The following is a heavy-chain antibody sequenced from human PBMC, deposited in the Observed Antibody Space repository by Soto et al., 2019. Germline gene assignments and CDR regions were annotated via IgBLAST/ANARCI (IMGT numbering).Heavy chain of an antibody. J-gene: IGHJ5*02. V-gene: IGHV3-15*01. CDR2: IKSKTDGGTT. CDR3: TTDIAKYSSSPNWFDP. D-gene: IGHD6-13*01. CDR1: GFTFSNAW. Sequence: EVQLVESGGGLVKPGGSLSLSCAASGFTFSNAWMSWVRQAPGKGLEWVGRIKSKTDGGTTDYAAPVKGRFTISRDDSKNTLYLQMNSLKTEDTAVYYCTTDIAKYSSSPNWFDPWGQGTLVTVSS.